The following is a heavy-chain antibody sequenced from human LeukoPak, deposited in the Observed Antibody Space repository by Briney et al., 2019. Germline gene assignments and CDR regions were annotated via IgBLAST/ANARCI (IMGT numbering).Heavy chain of an antibody. D-gene: IGHD2-2*01. CDR2: INHSGST. V-gene: IGHV4-34*01. Sequence: KSSETLSLTCAVYGGSFSGYYWSWIRQPPGKGLEWIGEINHSGSTNYNPSLKSRVTISVDTSKNQFSLKLSSVTAADTAVYYCARVSRGQLLRRNQCWFDPWGQGTLVTVSS. CDR1: GGSFSGYY. J-gene: IGHJ5*02. CDR3: ARVSRGQLLRRNQCWFDP.